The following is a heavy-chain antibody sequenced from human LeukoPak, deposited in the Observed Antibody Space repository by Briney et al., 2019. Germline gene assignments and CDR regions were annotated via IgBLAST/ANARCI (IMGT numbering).Heavy chain of an antibody. V-gene: IGHV7-4-1*02. CDR1: GYTFTDYA. CDR2: INTGTGNP. D-gene: IGHD3-22*01. Sequence: ASVKVSCKASGYTFTDYAMSWVRQAPGQGLESMGWINTGTGNPTYAQGFTGRFVFSLDTSVSTAYLQISSLKAEDTAVYYCARDGRYYYNSSGYYDFDYWGQGTLVTVSS. CDR3: ARDGRYYYNSSGYYDFDY. J-gene: IGHJ4*02.